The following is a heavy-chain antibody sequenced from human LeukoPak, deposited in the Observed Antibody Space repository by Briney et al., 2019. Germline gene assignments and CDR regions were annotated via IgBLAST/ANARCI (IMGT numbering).Heavy chain of an antibody. D-gene: IGHD6-13*01. Sequence: GGSLRLSCAASGFTFSSYAMSWVRQAPGKGLEWVSTISGSGGSTYYVDSVKGRFTISRDNSKNTLYLQMNSLRAEETAVYYCAKDRLMGSSWYYLDYWGQGTLVTVSS. CDR3: AKDRLMGSSWYYLDY. J-gene: IGHJ4*02. V-gene: IGHV3-23*01. CDR2: ISGSGGST. CDR1: GFTFSSYA.